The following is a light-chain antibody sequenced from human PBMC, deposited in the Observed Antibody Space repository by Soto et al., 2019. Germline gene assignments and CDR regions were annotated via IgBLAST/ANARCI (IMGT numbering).Light chain of an antibody. CDR1: QDISNY. Sequence: DIQITHSPSSLFASVVDRVTITFQASQDISNYLNWYQQKPGKAPKLLIYDASNLETGVPSRFSGSGSGTDFTFTISSLQPEDIATYYCQQYDNLPTFGQGTRLEIK. J-gene: IGKJ5*01. CDR3: QQYDNLPT. V-gene: IGKV1-33*01. CDR2: DAS.